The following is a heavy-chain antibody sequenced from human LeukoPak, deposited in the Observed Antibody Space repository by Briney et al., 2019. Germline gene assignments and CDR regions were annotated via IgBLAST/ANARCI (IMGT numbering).Heavy chain of an antibody. J-gene: IGHJ4*02. Sequence: PGGSLRLSCAASGFTFSSYAMSWVRQAPGKGLEWVSVNSGGSTHYADSVKGRFTISRDNSKNTLYLQMNSLRAEDTAVYYCARDRLHYDSLTGYPADWGQGTLVTVCS. CDR3: ARDRLHYDSLTGYPAD. CDR2: NSGGST. V-gene: IGHV3-66*01. D-gene: IGHD3-9*01. CDR1: GFTFSSYA.